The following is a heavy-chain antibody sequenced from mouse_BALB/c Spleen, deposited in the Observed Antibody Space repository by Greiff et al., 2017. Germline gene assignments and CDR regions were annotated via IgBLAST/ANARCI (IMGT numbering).Heavy chain of an antibody. D-gene: IGHD2-10*02. Sequence: EVQRVESGGGLVQPGGSLRLSCATSGFTFTDYYMSWVRQPPGKALEWLGFIRNKANGYTTEYSASVKGRFTISRDNSQSILYLQMNTLRAEDSATYYCARDIGYGNYDYWGQGTTLTVSS. CDR2: IRNKANGYTT. CDR1: GFTFTDYY. J-gene: IGHJ2*01. V-gene: IGHV7-3*02. CDR3: ARDIGYGNYDY.